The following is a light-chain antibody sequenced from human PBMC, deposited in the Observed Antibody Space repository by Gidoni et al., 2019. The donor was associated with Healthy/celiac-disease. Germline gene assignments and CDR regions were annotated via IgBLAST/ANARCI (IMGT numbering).Light chain of an antibody. J-gene: IGKJ2*01. Sequence: PSSLSASVGDRVTITCRASQSISSYLNWYQQKPGKAPKLLIYAASSLQSGVPSRFSGSGSGTDFTLTISSLQPEDFATYYCQQSYSTPYTFGQGTKLEIK. CDR1: QSISSY. CDR2: AAS. V-gene: IGKV1-39*01. CDR3: QQSYSTPYT.